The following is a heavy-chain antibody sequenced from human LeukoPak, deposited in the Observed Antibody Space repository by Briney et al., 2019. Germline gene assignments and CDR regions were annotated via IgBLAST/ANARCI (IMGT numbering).Heavy chain of an antibody. CDR1: GFTFSSYA. Sequence: AGGSLRLSCAASGFTFSSYAMSWVRQAPGKGLEWVSIVSGSGGSTYYADSVQGRFTISRDNSKNTLYLQMSSLRAEDTAVYYCANSPKSDYWGQGTLVTVSS. CDR3: ANSPKSDY. J-gene: IGHJ4*02. V-gene: IGHV3-23*01. CDR2: VSGSGGST.